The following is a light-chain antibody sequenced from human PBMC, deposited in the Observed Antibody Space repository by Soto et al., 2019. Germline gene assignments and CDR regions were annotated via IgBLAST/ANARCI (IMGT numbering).Light chain of an antibody. J-gene: IGKJ1*01. CDR2: GAS. CDR3: QQYDNWPPWT. V-gene: IGKV3-15*01. CDR1: QSVNSN. Sequence: EIVMTQSPATLSVSPGERVTLSCRASQSVNSNMAWYQQKPGQVPRVLIYGASTRATGIPARFSGGGSGTEFTLTITNLQPEDFAVYHCQQYDNWPPWTFGQGTKVEIK.